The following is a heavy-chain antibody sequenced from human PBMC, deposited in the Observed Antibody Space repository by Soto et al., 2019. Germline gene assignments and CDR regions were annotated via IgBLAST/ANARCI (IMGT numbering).Heavy chain of an antibody. Sequence: EVQLVESGGGLVQPGGSLSLSWAASGFSLSDNWRHWVRQAPGKGLVWVSRLETDGSTTAYADSVRGRFSISRDNAKNTLYLQMNSLRAEDTAVYYCVRDGTSTMPYDYWGQGTLVTVSS. CDR1: GFSLSDNW. D-gene: IGHD1-1*01. J-gene: IGHJ4*02. CDR3: VRDGTSTMPYDY. CDR2: LETDGSTT. V-gene: IGHV3-74*03.